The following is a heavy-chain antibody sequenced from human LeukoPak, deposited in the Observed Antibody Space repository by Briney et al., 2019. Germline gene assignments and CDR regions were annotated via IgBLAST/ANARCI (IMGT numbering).Heavy chain of an antibody. CDR1: GYTFISYV. CDR3: ARRAGYCSGGSCYQGDV. V-gene: IGHV1-8*01. J-gene: IGHJ6*02. CDR2: MNPNRGNT. Sequence: HRASVKVSCKASGYTFISYVINWVPQATGQGLEWMGWMNPNRGNTGSAQKFQGRFTMTRNTSITTAYLELTSLRSEAPAVYNCARRAGYCSGGSCYQGDVWGQGTTVTVSS. D-gene: IGHD2-15*01.